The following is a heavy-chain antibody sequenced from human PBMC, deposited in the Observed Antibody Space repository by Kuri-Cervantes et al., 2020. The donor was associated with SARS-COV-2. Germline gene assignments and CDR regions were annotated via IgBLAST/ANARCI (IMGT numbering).Heavy chain of an antibody. Sequence: GSLRLSCTVSGGSISSYYWSWIRQPAGKGLEWIGRIYTSGGTDYNPSLKSRVTMSVGTSKNQFYLKLSSVTAADTAVYYCARDLDDYGDSPGYWGQGTLVTVSS. J-gene: IGHJ4*02. V-gene: IGHV4-4*07. CDR1: GGSISSYY. CDR3: ARDLDDYGDSPGY. CDR2: IYTSGGT. D-gene: IGHD4-17*01.